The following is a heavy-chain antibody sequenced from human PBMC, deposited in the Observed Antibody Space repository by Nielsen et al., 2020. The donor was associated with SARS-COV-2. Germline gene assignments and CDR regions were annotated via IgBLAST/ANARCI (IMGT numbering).Heavy chain of an antibody. CDR3: AKVLRIAVAGVIQH. V-gene: IGHV3-23*01. CDR2: ISGSGGST. D-gene: IGHD6-19*01. CDR1: GFTFSSYA. Sequence: GESLKISCAASGFTFSSYAMSWVRQAPGKGLEWVSAISGSGGSTYYADSVKGRFTISRDNSKNTLYLQMNSLRAEDTAVYYCAKVLRIAVAGVIQHWGQGTLVTASS. J-gene: IGHJ1*01.